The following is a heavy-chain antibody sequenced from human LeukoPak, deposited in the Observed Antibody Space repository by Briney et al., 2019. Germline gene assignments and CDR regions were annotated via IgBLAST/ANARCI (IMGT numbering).Heavy chain of an antibody. D-gene: IGHD3-10*01. CDR1: GGSISSSNW. Sequence: SGTLSLTCAVSGGSISSSNWWSWVRQPPGKGLEWIGEIYHSGSTNYNPSLNSRVTISVDKSKNQFSLKVTSVTAADTAVYYCARVPTMVRGVISGWYFDLWGRGTLVTVSS. V-gene: IGHV4-4*02. CDR2: IYHSGST. J-gene: IGHJ2*01. CDR3: ARVPTMVRGVISGWYFDL.